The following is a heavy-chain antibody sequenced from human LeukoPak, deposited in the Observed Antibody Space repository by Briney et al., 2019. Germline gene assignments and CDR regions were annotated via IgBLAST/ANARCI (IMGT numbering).Heavy chain of an antibody. Sequence: PGRSLRLSCAASGFTFSSYTMHWVRQAPGKGLEWVAVISNDGSNKYYAESVKGRFTISRDNSKSTLYLQMNSLRAEDTAVYYCARGARYCSTTSCYSYFDYWGQGTLVTVSS. D-gene: IGHD2-2*01. V-gene: IGHV3-30-3*01. CDR1: GFTFSSYT. CDR2: ISNDGSNK. CDR3: ARGARYCSTTSCYSYFDY. J-gene: IGHJ4*02.